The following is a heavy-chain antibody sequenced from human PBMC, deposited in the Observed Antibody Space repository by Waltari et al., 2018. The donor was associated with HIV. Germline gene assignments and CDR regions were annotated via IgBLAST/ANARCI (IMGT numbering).Heavy chain of an antibody. CDR3: ARRGPPATVDY. Sequence: QLQLQESGPGLVQPSETLSLTCTVSGGSISSSSYYWGWIRQPPGKGLEWIGSIYYSGRTYDNPAFKGRATISVDTSKTQFSLKLSSVTAADTAVYYCARRGPPATVDYWGQGTLVTVSS. J-gene: IGHJ4*02. CDR1: GGSISSSSYY. V-gene: IGHV4-39*01. CDR2: IYYSGRT.